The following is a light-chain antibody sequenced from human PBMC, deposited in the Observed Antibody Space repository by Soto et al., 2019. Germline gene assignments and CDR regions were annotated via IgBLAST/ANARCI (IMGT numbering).Light chain of an antibody. CDR1: QSIGSY. V-gene: IGKV1-39*01. Sequence: DIQMTQSPSSLSASVGDRVTITCRASQSIGSYLNWYQHKPGRAPKVLIFAASSLQSEVPSRFSGSGSWAEFTLTISNLQPEDFATYYCQQSYTTPRTFGQGTRLEIK. J-gene: IGKJ2*01. CDR2: AAS. CDR3: QQSYTTPRT.